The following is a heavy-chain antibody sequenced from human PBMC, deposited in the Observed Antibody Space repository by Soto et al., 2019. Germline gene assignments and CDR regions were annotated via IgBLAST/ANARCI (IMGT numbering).Heavy chain of an antibody. D-gene: IGHD3-10*01. CDR2: ISSSSSTI. Sequence: GGSLRLSCAASGFTFSSYSMNWVRQAPGEGLEWVSYISSSSSTIYYADSVKGRFTISRDNAKNSLYLQMNSLRDEDTAVYYCARGGKENYYGSGSYYKDYYYGMDVWGQGTTVTVSS. V-gene: IGHV3-48*02. CDR1: GFTFSSYS. J-gene: IGHJ6*02. CDR3: ARGGKENYYGSGSYYKDYYYGMDV.